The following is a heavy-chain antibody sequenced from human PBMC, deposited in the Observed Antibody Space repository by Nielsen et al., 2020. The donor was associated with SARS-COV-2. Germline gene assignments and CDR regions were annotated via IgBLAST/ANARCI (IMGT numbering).Heavy chain of an antibody. Sequence: WVRQAPGQELEWMGWISAYNGNTNYAQKLQGRVTMTTDTSTSTAYMELRSLRSDDTAVYYCARGIQYCSSTSCYFRPYYYYMDVWGKGTTVTVSS. D-gene: IGHD2-2*01. CDR2: ISAYNGNT. CDR3: ARGIQYCSSTSCYFRPYYYYMDV. J-gene: IGHJ6*03. V-gene: IGHV1-18*01.